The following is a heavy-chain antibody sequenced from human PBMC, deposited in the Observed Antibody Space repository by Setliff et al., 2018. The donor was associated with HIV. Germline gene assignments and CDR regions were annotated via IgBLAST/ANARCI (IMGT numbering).Heavy chain of an antibody. Sequence: SETLSLTCAVYGGSFSGYYWSWIRQPPGKGLEWIGEINHSGSTNYNPSLKSRVTISVGTSKNQFSLKLSSVTAADTAVYYCSIAAIDDAFDIWGQGTTVTVSS. V-gene: IGHV4-34*01. D-gene: IGHD6-13*01. CDR1: GGSFSGYY. CDR2: INHSGST. J-gene: IGHJ3*02. CDR3: SIAAIDDAFDI.